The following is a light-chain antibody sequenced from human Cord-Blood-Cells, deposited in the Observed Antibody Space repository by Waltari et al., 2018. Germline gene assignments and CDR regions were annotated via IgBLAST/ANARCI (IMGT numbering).Light chain of an antibody. CDR3: MQVLQTPLFT. J-gene: IGKJ3*01. CDR1: QSLLHSNGYNY. V-gene: IGKV2-28*01. Sequence: DIVITQSPLSLPVTPGEPASISCRSSQSLLHSNGYNYLDWYLQKPGHSPQLLRYLCSNRASVLPDMFSSSDSGTDFTLKIILVEADDVRVYYCMQVLQTPLFTF. CDR2: LCS.